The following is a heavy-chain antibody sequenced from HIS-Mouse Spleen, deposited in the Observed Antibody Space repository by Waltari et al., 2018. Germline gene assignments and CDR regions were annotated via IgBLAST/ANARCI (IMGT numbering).Heavy chain of an antibody. CDR1: GFTVSSNY. CDR3: ASQSYYDFWSGYAFDI. D-gene: IGHD3-3*01. J-gene: IGHJ3*02. V-gene: IGHV3-53*02. Sequence: EVQLVETGGGLIQPGGSLRLPCAASGFTVSSNYMSWVRQAPGKGLEWVSVIYSGGSTYYADSVKGRFTISRDNSKNTLYLQMNSLRAEDTAVYYCASQSYYDFWSGYAFDIWGQGTMVTVSS. CDR2: IYSGGST.